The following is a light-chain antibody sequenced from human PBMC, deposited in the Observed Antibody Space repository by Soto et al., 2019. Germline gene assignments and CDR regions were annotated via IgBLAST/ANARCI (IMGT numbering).Light chain of an antibody. V-gene: IGLV1-40*01. CDR3: QSYDSSLSGFYV. CDR1: SSNIGAGYD. J-gene: IGLJ1*01. CDR2: GNS. Sequence: QSALTQPPSVSGASGQRVTIACTGSSSNIGAGYDVHWYQQLPGTAPKLLIYGNSNRPSGVPDRFSGSKSGTSASLAITGLQAEDEADYYCQSYDSSLSGFYVFGTGTKVT.